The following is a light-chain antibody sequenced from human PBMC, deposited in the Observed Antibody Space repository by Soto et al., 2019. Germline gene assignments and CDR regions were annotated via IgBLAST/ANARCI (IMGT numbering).Light chain of an antibody. CDR1: QDISNH. Sequence: DIRMNQSPSSLSASVGDRVTITCQASQDISNHLNWYQQKPGKAPKLLIYDASNLETGVPSRFSGSGSGTDFTVTISSLQPEDFATYSCQQYYNLPITFGQGTLLAIK. CDR2: DAS. V-gene: IGKV1-33*01. CDR3: QQYYNLPIT. J-gene: IGKJ5*01.